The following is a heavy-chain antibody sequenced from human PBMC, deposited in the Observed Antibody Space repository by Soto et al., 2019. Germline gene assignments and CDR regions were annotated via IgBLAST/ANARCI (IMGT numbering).Heavy chain of an antibody. J-gene: IGHJ4*02. CDR1: GFIFDDYA. CDR2: INLNGAGI. Sequence: LRLSCAASGFIFDDYAMHWVRQAPGEGLEWVSGINLNGAGIGYADSVKGRFTISRDNAKNSLFLQMNSLRAEDTALYYCARAHLTSTCVDYWGQGTLVTVSS. V-gene: IGHV3-9*01. D-gene: IGHD2-2*01. CDR3: ARAHLTSTCVDY.